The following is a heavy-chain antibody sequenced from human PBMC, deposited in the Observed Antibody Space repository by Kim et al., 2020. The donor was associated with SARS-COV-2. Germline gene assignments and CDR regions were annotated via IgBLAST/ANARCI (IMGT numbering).Heavy chain of an antibody. Sequence: ASVKVSCKASGYTFTNYYMQWVRQAPGQGLEWMGIINPGSGGTSYAQRFQGRVTMTRDTSTSTIYMELSSLRSEDTAMYFCARGSGGAAYTLIPYSSDWPPADYWGQGTLVTVSS. V-gene: IGHV1-46*01. CDR2: INPGSGGT. CDR3: ARGSGGAAYTLIPYSSDWPPADY. D-gene: IGHD6-19*01. CDR1: GYTFTNYY. J-gene: IGHJ4*02.